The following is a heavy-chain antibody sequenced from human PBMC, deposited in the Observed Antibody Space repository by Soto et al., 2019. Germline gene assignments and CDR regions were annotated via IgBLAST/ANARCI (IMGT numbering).Heavy chain of an antibody. CDR3: AALSGVAGRFDY. CDR1: GGTFSSYT. D-gene: IGHD6-19*01. J-gene: IGHJ4*02. Sequence: SVKLSCKASGGTFSSYTISWVRQAPGQGLEWMGRIIPILGIANYAQKFQGRVTITADKSTSTAYMELSSLRSEDTAVYYCAALSGVAGRFDYWGQGTLVTVSS. V-gene: IGHV1-69*02. CDR2: IIPILGIA.